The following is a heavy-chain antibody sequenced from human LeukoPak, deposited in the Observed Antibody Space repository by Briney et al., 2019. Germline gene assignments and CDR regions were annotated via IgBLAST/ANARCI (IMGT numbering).Heavy chain of an antibody. CDR1: GYTFTGNY. Sequence: GASVKVSCKASGYTFTGNYMYWVRQAPGQGLEWMGWINPSGGSTSYAQKFQGRVTMTRDTSTSTVYMELSSLRSEDTAVYYCARDSGSGGPWGQGTPVTVSS. CDR3: ARDSGSGGP. D-gene: IGHD6-19*01. V-gene: IGHV1-46*01. CDR2: INPSGGST. J-gene: IGHJ5*02.